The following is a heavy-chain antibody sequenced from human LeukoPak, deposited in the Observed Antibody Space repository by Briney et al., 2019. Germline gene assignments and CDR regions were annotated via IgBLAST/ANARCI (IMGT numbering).Heavy chain of an antibody. J-gene: IGHJ3*02. Sequence: ASVKVSCKASGYTFTSHFMHWVRQAPGQGLEWMGIINPRGGSTSYTQKFQGRVTMTRDTSTSTVYMELSSLRSEDTAVYYCARVRSYYYDTSDKDAFDIWGQGTMVTVSS. CDR2: INPRGGST. CDR1: GYTFTSHF. CDR3: ARVRSYYYDTSDKDAFDI. V-gene: IGHV1-46*01. D-gene: IGHD3-22*01.